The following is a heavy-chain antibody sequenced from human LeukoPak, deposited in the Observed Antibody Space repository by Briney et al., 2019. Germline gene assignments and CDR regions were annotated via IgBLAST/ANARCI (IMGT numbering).Heavy chain of an antibody. J-gene: IGHJ3*01. CDR1: GFTFSTYA. V-gene: IGHV3-23*01. CDR2: IGASGAET. Sequence: GGSLRLSCTASGFTFSTYAMTWLRQAPGKGLDWVSAIGASGAETYYADSAKGRFTVSRDNSKNTLYLQMSSLRADDTAVYSCAKRPRDSSGYYLGAFDGWGQGTTVTVSS. D-gene: IGHD3-22*01. CDR3: AKRPRDSSGYYLGAFDG.